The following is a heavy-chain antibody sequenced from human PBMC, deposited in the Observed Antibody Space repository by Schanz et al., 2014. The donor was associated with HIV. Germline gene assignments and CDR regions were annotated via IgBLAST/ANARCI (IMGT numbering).Heavy chain of an antibody. V-gene: IGHV3-23*04. CDR3: AKDRITGTTGVPYYYYGMDV. D-gene: IGHD1-7*01. CDR2: ISGSSIT. CDR1: GFSFSDYT. J-gene: IGHJ6*02. Sequence: EVQLVESGGGLVKPGGSLRLSCVASGFSFSDYTMNWVRLAPGKGLEWVSAISGSSITYSADSVKGRFTISRDNSKNTLYLQMNSLRAEDTAVYYCAKDRITGTTGVPYYYYGMDVWGQGTTVTVSS.